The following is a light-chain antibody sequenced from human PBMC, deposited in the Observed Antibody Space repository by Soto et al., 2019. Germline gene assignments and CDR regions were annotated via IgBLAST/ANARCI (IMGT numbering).Light chain of an antibody. CDR1: QSISSGH. CDR3: QHYDYVPP. J-gene: IGKJ5*01. Sequence: EIVLTQSPGTLSLSPGERATLSCRARQSISSGHLAWYQQRPGQAPGLLMYGISSRATGTPDRFSGSGSGTDFTLTISRLEPEDFAVYSCQHYDYVPPFGQGTRLEI. CDR2: GIS. V-gene: IGKV3-20*01.